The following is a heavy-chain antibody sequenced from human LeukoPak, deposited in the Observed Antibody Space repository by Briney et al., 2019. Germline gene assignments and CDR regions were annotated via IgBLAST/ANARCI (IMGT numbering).Heavy chain of an antibody. Sequence: SETLSLTCTVSGGSVNSGSYYWSWLRQPPGKGLEWIGYIYYSGSTNYNPSLKSRVTISVDASKNQFSLKLSSVTAADTAVYYCARGGSYGFPFYFDYWGQGTLVTVSS. V-gene: IGHV4-61*01. CDR3: ARGGSYGFPFYFDY. D-gene: IGHD5-18*01. J-gene: IGHJ4*02. CDR2: IYYSGST. CDR1: GGSVNSGSYY.